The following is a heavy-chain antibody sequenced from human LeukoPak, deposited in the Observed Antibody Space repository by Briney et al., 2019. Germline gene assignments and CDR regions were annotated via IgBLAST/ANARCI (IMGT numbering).Heavy chain of an antibody. V-gene: IGHV1-2*02. CDR3: TRENIAFDY. J-gene: IGHJ4*02. CDR2: INPNTGGT. D-gene: IGHD2/OR15-2a*01. CDR1: GYTFTGYY. Sequence: ASVKVSCKASGYTFTGYYMHWVRQAPGQGLEWMGWINPNTGGTSFAQKFQGRVTMTRDTSVSTAYMELSRLGSDDTAVYYCTRENIAFDYWGQGTLVTVSS.